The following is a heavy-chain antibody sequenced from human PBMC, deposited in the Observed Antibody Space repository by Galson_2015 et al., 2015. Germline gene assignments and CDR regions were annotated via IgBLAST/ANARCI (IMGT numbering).Heavy chain of an antibody. CDR2: IYNSGST. D-gene: IGHD1-26*01. CDR3: ARDPGSYYFDY. CDR1: GGSISSYY. V-gene: IGHV4-59*01. J-gene: IGHJ4*02. Sequence: ETLSLPCTVSGGSISSYYWSWIRQPPGKGLEWIGYIYNSGSTNYNPSLKSRVTISVDTSKNQFSLKLSSVTAADTAVYYCARDPGSYYFDYWGQGTLVTVSS.